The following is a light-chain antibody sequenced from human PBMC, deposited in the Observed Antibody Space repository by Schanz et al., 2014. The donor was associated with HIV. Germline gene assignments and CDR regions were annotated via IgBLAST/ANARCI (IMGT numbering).Light chain of an antibody. CDR2: TNT. CDR1: SSNIGAGYD. V-gene: IGLV1-40*01. Sequence: QSVLTQPPSVSGAPGQKVTISCTGSSSNIGAGYDVHWYQQFPGTAPRLLISTNTDRPSGVPDRFSASKSGTSASLAITGLQADDEGDYYCQSYDSSLRGVVFGGGTKLTVL. CDR3: QSYDSSLRGVV. J-gene: IGLJ2*01.